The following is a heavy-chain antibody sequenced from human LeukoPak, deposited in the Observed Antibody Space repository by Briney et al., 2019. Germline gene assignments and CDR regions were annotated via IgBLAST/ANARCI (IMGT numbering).Heavy chain of an antibody. CDR2: IRYDGSDN. CDR1: GFTFSSYG. V-gene: IGHV3-30*02. Sequence: PGGSLRLSCVASGFTFSSYGMQWVRQAPGKGLEWVAFIRYDGSDNKYADSVKGRFTISRDNSKNTLYLHMKSLTNEDTAVYYCAKNTRYNWNDDAFDIWGQGTVVTVSS. J-gene: IGHJ3*02. CDR3: AKNTRYNWNDDAFDI. D-gene: IGHD1-1*01.